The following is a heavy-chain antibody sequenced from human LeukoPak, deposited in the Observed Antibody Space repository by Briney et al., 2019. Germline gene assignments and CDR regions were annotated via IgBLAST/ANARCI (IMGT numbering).Heavy chain of an antibody. CDR2: IYHSGST. CDR1: GYSISSGYY. CDR3: ARHTYGSDLYYFDY. V-gene: IGHV4-38-2*02. D-gene: IGHD5-18*01. J-gene: IGHJ4*02. Sequence: PSETLSLTCTVSGYSISSGYYWGWIRQPPGKGLEWIGSIYHSGSTYYNPSLKSRVTISVDTSKNQMSLRVSSVTAADTAVYYCARHTYGSDLYYFDYWGQGTLVTVSS.